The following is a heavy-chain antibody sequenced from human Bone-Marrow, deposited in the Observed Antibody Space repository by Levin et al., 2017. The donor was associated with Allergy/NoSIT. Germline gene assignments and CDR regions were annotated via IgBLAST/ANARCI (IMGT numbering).Heavy chain of an antibody. CDR2: LFSGGTT. Sequence: GGSLRLSCAASGFTVANYYMSWVRQAPGKGLEWVSVLFSGGTTDYAESVKGRFTVSRDNSRNTLYLQMNRLSAEDTAVYYCAREAAAGSSSPFYFDYGGQGALVTVSS. D-gene: IGHD6-13*01. J-gene: IGHJ4*02. CDR1: GFTVANYY. V-gene: IGHV3-53*01. CDR3: AREAAAGSSSPFYFDY.